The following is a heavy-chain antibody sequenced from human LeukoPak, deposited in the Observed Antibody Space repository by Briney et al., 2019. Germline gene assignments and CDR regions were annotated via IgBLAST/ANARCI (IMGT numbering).Heavy chain of an antibody. Sequence: SETLSLTCTVSGGSISSYYWSWIRQPPGKGLEWIGYIYYSGSTNYNPSLKSRVTISVDTSKNQFSLKLSSVTAADTAVYYCARGVKVRGVIISSSKYYFDYWGQGTLVTVSS. V-gene: IGHV4-59*12. J-gene: IGHJ4*02. CDR3: ARGVKVRGVIISSSKYYFDY. CDR1: GGSISSYY. D-gene: IGHD3-10*01. CDR2: IYYSGST.